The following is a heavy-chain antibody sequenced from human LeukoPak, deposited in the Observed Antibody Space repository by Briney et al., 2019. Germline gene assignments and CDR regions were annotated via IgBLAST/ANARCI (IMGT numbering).Heavy chain of an antibody. CDR1: GFTFSSYA. D-gene: IGHD3-3*01. J-gene: IGHJ4*02. Sequence: GGSLRLSCAASGFTFSSYAMHWVPQAPGKGLEWVAFISYDGSNKYYADSVKGRFTISRDNSKNTLYLQMNSLRAEDTAVYYCARGLYYDFWSGYSEYYFDYWGQGTLVTVSS. CDR3: ARGLYYDFWSGYSEYYFDY. V-gene: IGHV3-30-3*01. CDR2: ISYDGSNK.